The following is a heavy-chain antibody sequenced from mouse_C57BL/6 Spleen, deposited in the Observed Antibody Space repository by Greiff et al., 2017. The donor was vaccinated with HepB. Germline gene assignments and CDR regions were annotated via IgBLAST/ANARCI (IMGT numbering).Heavy chain of an antibody. CDR2: ISGGGGNT. J-gene: IGHJ1*03. V-gene: IGHV5-9*01. Sequence: EVKLVESGGGLVKPGGSLKLSCAASGFTFSRYTMSWVRQTPEKRLEWVATISGGGGNTYYPDSVKGLFTISRDNATNTLYLQMSLLRSEDTALYYLSRLDSPYWYFAVWGTGTTVTVSS. D-gene: IGHD2-4*01. CDR3: SRLDSPYWYFAV. CDR1: GFTFSRYT.